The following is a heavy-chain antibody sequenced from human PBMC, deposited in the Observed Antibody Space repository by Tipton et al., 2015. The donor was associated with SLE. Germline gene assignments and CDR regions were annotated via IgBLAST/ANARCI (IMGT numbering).Heavy chain of an antibody. J-gene: IGHJ4*02. D-gene: IGHD3-3*01. V-gene: IGHV4-34*01. Sequence: TLSLTCAVYGWSLREYQWSWVRQPPGKGPEWIGGITLGGATDYNPSLKSRVAISVDTSKNQLSLRLSSVTAADTAVYYCAGGILEWPEYWGQGTLLTVSS. CDR2: ITLGGAT. CDR3: AGGILEWPEY. CDR1: GWSLREYQ.